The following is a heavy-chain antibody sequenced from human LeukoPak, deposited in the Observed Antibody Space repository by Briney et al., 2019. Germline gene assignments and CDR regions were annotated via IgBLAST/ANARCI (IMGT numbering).Heavy chain of an antibody. CDR1: GYTFTGYY. J-gene: IGHJ6*02. V-gene: IGHV1-2*02. CDR3: ARVPLGYCSSTSCPPNYYYYYGMDV. D-gene: IGHD2-2*01. CDR2: INPNSGGT. Sequence: ASVKVSCKASGYTFTGYYMHWVRQAPGQGLEWMGWINPNSGGTNYAQKFQGRVTMTRDTSISTAYMGLSRLRSDDTAVYYCARVPLGYCSSTSCPPNYYYYYGMDVWGQGTTVTVSS.